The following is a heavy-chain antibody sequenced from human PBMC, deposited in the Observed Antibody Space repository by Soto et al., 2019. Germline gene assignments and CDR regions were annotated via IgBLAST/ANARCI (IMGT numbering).Heavy chain of an antibody. CDR3: ARSVDP. Sequence: QVQLQESGPGLVKPSQTLSLTCTVSGGSISSGGYYWSWIRQHPGKGLEWIGYIYYSGRTYYNPTLQRRVTTSVDTAKKQSSLMLSSVTAAVTAVYYCARSVDPWGQGTLVTVSS. CDR1: GGSISSGGYY. V-gene: IGHV4-31*03. CDR2: IYYSGRT. J-gene: IGHJ5*02.